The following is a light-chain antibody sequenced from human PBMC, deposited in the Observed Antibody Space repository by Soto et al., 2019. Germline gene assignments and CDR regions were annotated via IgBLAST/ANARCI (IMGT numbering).Light chain of an antibody. CDR1: QSVSSSY. Sequence: MVLAQSRGTLSWSPGERATLPFSASQSVSSSYLSWYHQKPGQAPRLLIYGASSRATGIPDRFSGSGSGTDFTLTISRLEPEDFAVYYCQQYGSSPLTFGQGTKVDIK. V-gene: IGKV3-20*01. CDR2: GAS. CDR3: QQYGSSPLT. J-gene: IGKJ1*01.